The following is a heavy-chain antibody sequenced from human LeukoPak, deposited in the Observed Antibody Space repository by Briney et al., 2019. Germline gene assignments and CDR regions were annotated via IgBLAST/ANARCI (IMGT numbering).Heavy chain of an antibody. CDR3: ARDEGRTGYSSSWYYSHGMDV. J-gene: IGHJ6*02. CDR1: GGSISSYY. D-gene: IGHD6-13*01. CDR2: IYYSGST. Sequence: SETLSLTCTVSGGSISSYYWSWIRQPPGKGLEWIGYIYYSGSTNYNPSLKSRVTISVDTSKNQFSLKLSSVTAADTAVYYCARDEGRTGYSSSWYYSHGMDVWGQGTTVTVSS. V-gene: IGHV4-59*01.